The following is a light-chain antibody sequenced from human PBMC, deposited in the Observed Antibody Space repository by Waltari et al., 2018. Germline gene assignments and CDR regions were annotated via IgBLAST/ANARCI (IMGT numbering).Light chain of an antibody. CDR2: EFS. J-gene: IGLJ2*01. Sequence: QSALTQPPHVSGSPGATVTIPRTGHCRDCGSFNRVSWYQQPPGTAPKLMMYEFSNRPSGVPDLFSASKSGNTTSLTISGLQAEDEADYYCSLYTRSSTWVFGGGTKLTVL. V-gene: IGLV2-18*01. CDR3: SLYTRSSTWV. CDR1: CRDCGSFNR.